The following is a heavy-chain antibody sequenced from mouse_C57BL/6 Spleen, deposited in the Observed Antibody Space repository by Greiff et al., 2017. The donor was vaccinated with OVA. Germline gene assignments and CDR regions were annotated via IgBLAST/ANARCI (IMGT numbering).Heavy chain of an antibody. CDR1: GYSITSGYY. D-gene: IGHD4-1*01. CDR3: ARDVAGKDAMDY. J-gene: IGHJ4*01. CDR2: ISYDGSN. V-gene: IGHV3-6*01. Sequence: DVKLVESGPGLVKPSQSLSLTCSVTGYSITSGYYWNWIRQFPGNKLEWMGYISYDGSNNYNPSLKNRISITRDTSKNQFFLKLNSVTTEDTATYYCARDVAGKDAMDYWGQGTSVTVSS.